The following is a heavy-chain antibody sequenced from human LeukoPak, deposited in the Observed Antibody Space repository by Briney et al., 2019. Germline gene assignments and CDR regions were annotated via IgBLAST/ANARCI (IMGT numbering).Heavy chain of an antibody. D-gene: IGHD6-19*01. Sequence: QPGGSLRLSCAASGSTFSSYAMSWVRQAPGKGLEWVSAISGSGGSTYYADSVKGRFTISRDNSKNTLYLQMNSLRAEDTAVYYCAKDHLLQIAVAASWGQGTLVTVSS. CDR3: AKDHLLQIAVAAS. CDR1: GSTFSSYA. V-gene: IGHV3-23*01. J-gene: IGHJ4*02. CDR2: ISGSGGST.